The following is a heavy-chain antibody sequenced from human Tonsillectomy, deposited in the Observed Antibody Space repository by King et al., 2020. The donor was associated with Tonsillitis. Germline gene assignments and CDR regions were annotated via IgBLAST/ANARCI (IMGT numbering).Heavy chain of an antibody. J-gene: IGHJ4*02. Sequence: LQLQESGSGLVKPSQTLSLTCAVSGGSISSGGYSWSWIRQPPGKGLEWIGYIYHSGSTYYNPSLKSRVTISVDRSKKQFSLKLSSVTAADTAVYYCARAPPYYYDISGYYGVPYFDYWGQGTLVTVSS. D-gene: IGHD3-22*01. V-gene: IGHV4-30-2*01. CDR2: IYHSGST. CDR1: GGSISSGGYS. CDR3: ARAPPYYYDISGYYGVPYFDY.